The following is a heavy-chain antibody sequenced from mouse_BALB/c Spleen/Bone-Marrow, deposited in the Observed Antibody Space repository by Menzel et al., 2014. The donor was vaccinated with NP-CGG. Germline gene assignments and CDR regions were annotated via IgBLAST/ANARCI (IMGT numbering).Heavy chain of an antibody. J-gene: IGHJ4*01. V-gene: IGHV5-6-4*01. Sequence: EVKLQESGGGLVKPGGSLKLSCAASGFTFSSYTMPWVRQTPEKRLEWVATISSGGSYTYYPDSVKGRFTISRDNAKNTLYLQMSSLKSEDTAMYYCTRDLYDGYYYYAMDYWGQGTSVTVSS. D-gene: IGHD2-3*01. CDR1: GFTFSSYT. CDR3: TRDLYDGYYYYAMDY. CDR2: ISSGGSYT.